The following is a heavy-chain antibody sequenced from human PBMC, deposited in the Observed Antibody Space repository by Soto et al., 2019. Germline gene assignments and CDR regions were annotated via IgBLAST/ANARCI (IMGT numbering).Heavy chain of an antibody. CDR2: MKPNSGNT. D-gene: IGHD2-8*01. Sequence: QVQLVQSGAEVKKPGASVKISCKASGYTFTSYDINWVRQAAGQGLEWMGWMKPNSGNTGYAQKFQGRVTMTRDTSTNTAYMELSGLRSDDTAVYYCAKSGYCPNDVCYFGDFDYWGQGTLVTVSS. J-gene: IGHJ4*02. CDR3: AKSGYCPNDVCYFGDFDY. V-gene: IGHV1-8*01. CDR1: GYTFTSYD.